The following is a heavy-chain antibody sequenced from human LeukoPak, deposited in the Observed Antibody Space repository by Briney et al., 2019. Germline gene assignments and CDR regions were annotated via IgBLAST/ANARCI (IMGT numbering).Heavy chain of an antibody. CDR2: INPSGGST. V-gene: IGHV1-46*01. D-gene: IGHD3-10*01. CDR3: ARDPLSTMVRGVKYYYYYYYMDV. Sequence: ASVKIACRTSAYMVTGYYMHWVRQAPGQGLEWMGIINPSGGSTSYAQKFQGRVTMTRDMSTSTVYMELSSLRSEDTAVYYCARDPLSTMVRGVKYYYYYYYMDVWGKGTTVTVSS. CDR1: AYMVTGYY. J-gene: IGHJ6*03.